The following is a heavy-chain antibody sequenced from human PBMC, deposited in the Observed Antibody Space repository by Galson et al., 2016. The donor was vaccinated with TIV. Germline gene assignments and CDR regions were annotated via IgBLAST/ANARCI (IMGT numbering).Heavy chain of an antibody. Sequence: SLRLSCAASGISVNINYMTWVRQAPGKGLEWVSLISDGGKTYYRDSVKGRFTISRDNSKNTLYLQMNSLRLEDTAIYYCARDRVVDATYYYYYYGMDVWGQGTMVIVSS. CDR3: ARDRVVDATYYYYYYGMDV. CDR2: ISDGGKT. D-gene: IGHD2-15*01. V-gene: IGHV3-66*01. CDR1: GISVNINY. J-gene: IGHJ6*02.